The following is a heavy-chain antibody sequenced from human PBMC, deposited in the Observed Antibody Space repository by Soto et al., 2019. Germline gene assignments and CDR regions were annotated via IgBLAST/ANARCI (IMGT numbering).Heavy chain of an antibody. V-gene: IGHV4-31*03. CDR3: ARGHPRSPYYDSRGYYYRY. CDR2: IYYSGST. CDR1: GGSISSGGYY. J-gene: IGHJ4*02. Sequence: PSETLSLTCTVSGGSISSGGYYWSWIRQHPGKGLEWIGYIYYSGSTYYNPSLKSRVTISVDTSKNQFSLKLSSVTAADTAVYYCARGHPRSPYYDSRGYYYRYWGQGTLVTVSS. D-gene: IGHD3-22*01.